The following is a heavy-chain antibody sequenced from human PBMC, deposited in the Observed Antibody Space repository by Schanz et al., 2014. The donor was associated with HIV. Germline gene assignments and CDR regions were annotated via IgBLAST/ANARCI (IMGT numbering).Heavy chain of an antibody. J-gene: IGHJ4*02. Sequence: QVQLVQSGAEVKKPGSSVKVSCKASGGTFSIYAISWVRQALGQGLEWMGGIIPIFDTTNYAQKFQGRVTITADKSTSTVYMDLSSLRSEDTAVYYCARTYTGDWSTGADWGQGTLVTVSS. CDR2: IIPIFDTT. CDR1: GGTFSIYA. D-gene: IGHD2-21*02. V-gene: IGHV1-69*06. CDR3: ARTYTGDWSTGAD.